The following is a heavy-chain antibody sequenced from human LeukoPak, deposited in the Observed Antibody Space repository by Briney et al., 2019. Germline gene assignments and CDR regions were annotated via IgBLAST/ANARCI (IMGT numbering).Heavy chain of an antibody. CDR2: INRDGSNT. D-gene: IGHD3-3*01. J-gene: IGHJ3*02. Sequence: QPGGSLRLSCAASGFTFSSYWMHWVRQAPGKGLVWVSRINRDGSNTTYADSVKGRFTISRDDAKNTLYLQMNSLRAEDTAVYYCARVRWSGYSRFGGYDAFDIWGQGTMVTVSS. CDR3: ARVRWSGYSRFGGYDAFDI. V-gene: IGHV3-74*01. CDR1: GFTFSSYW.